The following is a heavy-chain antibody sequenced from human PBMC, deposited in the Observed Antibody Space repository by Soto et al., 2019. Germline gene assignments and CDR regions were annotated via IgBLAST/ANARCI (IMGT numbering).Heavy chain of an antibody. CDR3: ARARTLPYSSGWYGYYYGMDV. J-gene: IGHJ6*02. Sequence: SETLSLTCAVYGGSFSGYYWSWIRQPPGKGLEWFGEINHSGSTNYNPSLKSRVTISVDTSKNQFSLKLSSVTAADTAVYYCARARTLPYSSGWYGYYYGMDVWGQGTTVTVSS. CDR1: GGSFSGYY. V-gene: IGHV4-34*01. D-gene: IGHD6-19*01. CDR2: INHSGST.